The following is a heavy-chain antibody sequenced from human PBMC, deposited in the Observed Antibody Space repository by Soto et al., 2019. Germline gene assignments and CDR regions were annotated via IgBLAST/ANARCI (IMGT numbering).Heavy chain of an antibody. J-gene: IGHJ4*02. CDR3: ARDQDDYGDYGPYFDY. CDR1: GFTFSSYS. D-gene: IGHD4-17*01. CDR2: ISSSSSTI. Sequence: GGSLRLSCAASGFTFSSYSMNWVRQAPGKGLEWVSYISSSSSTIYYADSVKGRFTISRDNAKNSLYLQMNSLRDEDTAVYYCARDQDDYGDYGPYFDYWGQGTLVTVSS. V-gene: IGHV3-48*02.